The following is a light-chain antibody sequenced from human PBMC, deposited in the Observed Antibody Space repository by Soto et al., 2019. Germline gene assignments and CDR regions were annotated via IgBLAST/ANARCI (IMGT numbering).Light chain of an antibody. J-gene: IGKJ5*01. V-gene: IGKV1-39*01. Sequence: DIQMTQSPSSLSASVGDRVTIAGRASQSISIYLNWYQHKPGQTPKLLIYGASSLQSGVPSRFSGSGSGTDFTLPVSSLQPEDFATYYRQQSSNNPITFGQGTRLEIK. CDR1: QSISIY. CDR3: QQSSNNPIT. CDR2: GAS.